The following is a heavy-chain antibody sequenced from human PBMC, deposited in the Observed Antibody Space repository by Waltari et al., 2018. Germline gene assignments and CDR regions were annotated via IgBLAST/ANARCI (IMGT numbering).Heavy chain of an antibody. CDR3: GREGGTSGYSGYLDT. CDR2: MSYDGFSK. D-gene: IGHD2-15*01. J-gene: IGHJ4*02. CDR1: AFTSRTSI. Sequence: QVQVVEYGGGVVQPGRSLRLSCAAPAFTSRTSIIHWVRQAPGKGLEWVAAMSYDGFSKYYADSVKGRFSIGRDDSQNTVYLQANSLTTEDTAVYYCGREGGTSGYSGYLDTWGQGTLVTVSS. V-gene: IGHV3-30*01.